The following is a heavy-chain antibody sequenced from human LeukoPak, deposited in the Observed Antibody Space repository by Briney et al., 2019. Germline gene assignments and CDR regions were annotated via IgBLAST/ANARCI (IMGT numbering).Heavy chain of an antibody. CDR3: AKTFSPYCSGGSCYVY. CDR2: IRSDGSNT. V-gene: IGHV3-74*01. Sequence: PGGSLRLSCAASGFTFSSSWMHWVRQPPGKGLVWVSRIRSDGSNTTYADSVKGRFTVSRDNAKNTLYLQMNSLRAEDTAVYYCAKTFSPYCSGGSCYVYWGQGTLVTVSS. CDR1: GFTFSSSW. J-gene: IGHJ4*02. D-gene: IGHD2-15*01.